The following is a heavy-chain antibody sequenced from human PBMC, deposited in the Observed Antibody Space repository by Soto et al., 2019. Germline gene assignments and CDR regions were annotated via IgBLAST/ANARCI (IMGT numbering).Heavy chain of an antibody. CDR2: IGAAGDT. J-gene: IGHJ6*02. CDR3: VRGVLGPGDYYYGMDV. Sequence: GGSLRLSCTASGFTFNNYDMHWVRQATGKGLEWLSGIGAAGDTYYPGAVNGRFTISRDNARNSLYLQMNSLSAAGTAVYYCVRGVLGPGDYYYGMDVWGQRTTVTVSS. CDR1: GFTFNNYD. V-gene: IGHV3-13*01. D-gene: IGHD2-8*02.